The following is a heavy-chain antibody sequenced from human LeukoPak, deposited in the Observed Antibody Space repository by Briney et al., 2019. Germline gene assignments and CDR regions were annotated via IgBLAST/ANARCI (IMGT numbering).Heavy chain of an antibody. V-gene: IGHV3-7*01. D-gene: IGHD3-10*01. CDR1: GFTFSSYW. Sequence: GGSLRLSCAASGFTFSSYWMSWVRQAPGKGLEWVANIKQDGREKYYVDSVKGRFTISRDNAKNSLYLQMDSLRAEDTAVYYCARDTPMVRGVIITEIVYYFDYWGQGTLVTVSS. J-gene: IGHJ4*02. CDR2: IKQDGREK. CDR3: ARDTPMVRGVIITEIVYYFDY.